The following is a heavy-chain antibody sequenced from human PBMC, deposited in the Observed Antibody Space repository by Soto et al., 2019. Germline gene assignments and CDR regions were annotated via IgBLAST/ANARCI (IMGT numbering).Heavy chain of an antibody. Sequence: SETLSLTCTVSGGSISSGGYYWSWIRQHPGKGLEWIGYIYYSGSTYYNPSLKSRVTISVDTSKNQFSLKLSSVTAADTAVYYCARDREEDCSSTSCRSNWFDPWGQRTLVTVSS. V-gene: IGHV4-31*03. D-gene: IGHD2-2*01. J-gene: IGHJ5*02. CDR2: IYYSGST. CDR3: ARDREEDCSSTSCRSNWFDP. CDR1: GGSISSGGYY.